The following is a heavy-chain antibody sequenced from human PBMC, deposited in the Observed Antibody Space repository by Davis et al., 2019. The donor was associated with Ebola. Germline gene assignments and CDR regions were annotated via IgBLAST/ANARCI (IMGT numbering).Heavy chain of an antibody. J-gene: IGHJ3*02. D-gene: IGHD5-24*01. Sequence: ASVKVSCKASGYTFSDHYLHWVRQAPGQGLEWAGMIDSTDGTINYAPSFRGRVTMTTDTSTTTIHLELTSLRSEDSAVYYCARTLWVGDGFDIWGQGAMVTVTS. CDR1: GYTFSDHY. CDR3: ARTLWVGDGFDI. CDR2: IDSTDGTI. V-gene: IGHV1-46*03.